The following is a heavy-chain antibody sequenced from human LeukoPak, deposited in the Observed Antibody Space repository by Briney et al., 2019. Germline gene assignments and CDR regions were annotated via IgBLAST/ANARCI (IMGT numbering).Heavy chain of an antibody. V-gene: IGHV4-4*07. D-gene: IGHD3-10*01. CDR1: GGSISSYY. CDR3: ARGSVLDYYGSGNYYYGMDV. Sequence: PSETLSLTCTVSGGSISSYYWSWIRQPAGKGLEWIGRIYTSGSTNYNPSLKSRVTMSVDTSKNQFSLKLSSVTAADTAVYYCARGSVLDYYGSGNYYYGMDVWGQGTTVTVYS. J-gene: IGHJ6*02. CDR2: IYTSGST.